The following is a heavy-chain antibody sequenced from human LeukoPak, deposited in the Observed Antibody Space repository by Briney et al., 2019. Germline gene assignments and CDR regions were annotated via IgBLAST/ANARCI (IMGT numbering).Heavy chain of an antibody. CDR1: GFTFSSYW. Sequence: GGSLRLSCAASGFTFSSYWMSWVRQAPGKGLEWVANIKQDGSEKYYVDSVKGRFTISRDNAKNSLYLQMNSLRAEDTAVYYCARDVGSTSSWLYYYYYYYMDVWGKGTTVTVSS. CDR3: ARDVGSTSSWLYYYYYYYMDV. J-gene: IGHJ6*03. D-gene: IGHD2-2*01. CDR2: IKQDGSEK. V-gene: IGHV3-7*01.